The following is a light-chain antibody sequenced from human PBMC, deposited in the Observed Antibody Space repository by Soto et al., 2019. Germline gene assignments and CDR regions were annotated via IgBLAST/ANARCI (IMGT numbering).Light chain of an antibody. Sequence: EIVLTQSPATVSLSPGESATLSCRASQNIHSFLAWYQQRPGQAPRLLIYDASFRATAIPARFNGSGSGTDFTLTITRLEPEDFAVYSCQQYFRTPITFGGGTKVEIK. CDR2: DAS. V-gene: IGKV3-11*01. CDR3: QQYFRTPIT. CDR1: QNIHSF. J-gene: IGKJ4*01.